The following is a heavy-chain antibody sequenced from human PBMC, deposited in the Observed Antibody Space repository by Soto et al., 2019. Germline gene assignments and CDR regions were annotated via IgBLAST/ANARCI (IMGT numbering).Heavy chain of an antibody. V-gene: IGHV1-2*04. CDR1: GYTFTGYY. D-gene: IGHD1-20*01. CDR3: ARAFITGINDAFDI. Sequence: GASVKVSCKASGYTFTGYYMHWVRQAPGQGLEWMGWINPKNVVTNFAQNFQGWVTMTRDMFISTAYMELSRLRSDDTSVYYCARAFITGINDAFDIWGQGTMVTVSS. CDR2: INPKNVVT. J-gene: IGHJ3*02.